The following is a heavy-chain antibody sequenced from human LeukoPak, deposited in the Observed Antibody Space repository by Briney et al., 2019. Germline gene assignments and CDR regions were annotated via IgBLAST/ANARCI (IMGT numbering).Heavy chain of an antibody. V-gene: IGHV4-30-2*01. Sequence: SETLSLTCAVSGGSISSGGYSWSWIRQPPGKGLEWIGYIYHSGSTYYNPSLKRRVTISVDRSKNQCSLKLSSVTAADTAVYYCASYYGDYYYFDYWGQGTLVTVSS. CDR2: IYHSGST. D-gene: IGHD4-17*01. CDR3: ASYYGDYYYFDY. CDR1: GGSISSGGYS. J-gene: IGHJ4*02.